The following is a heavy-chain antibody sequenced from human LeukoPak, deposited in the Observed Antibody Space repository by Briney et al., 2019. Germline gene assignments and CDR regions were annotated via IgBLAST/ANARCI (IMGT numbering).Heavy chain of an antibody. J-gene: IGHJ4*02. CDR3: AKAGGSSWYRYFDY. D-gene: IGHD6-13*01. CDR2: ISSSSSYI. CDR1: GFTFSSYS. V-gene: IGHV3-21*04. Sequence: PGGSLRLSCAASGFTFSSYSMNWVRQAPGKGLEWVSSISSSSSYIYYADSVKGRFYISRDNAKNVLYLQMGSLGAEDTAVYYCAKAGGSSWYRYFDYWGQGTLVTVSS.